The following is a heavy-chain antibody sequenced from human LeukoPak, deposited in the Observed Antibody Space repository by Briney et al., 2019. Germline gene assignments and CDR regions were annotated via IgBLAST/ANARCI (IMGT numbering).Heavy chain of an antibody. CDR2: IYHSGST. V-gene: IGHV4-38-2*01. CDR1: GYSISSGYY. J-gene: IGHJ4*02. Sequence: SETLSLTCAVSGYSISSGYYWGWIRQPPGKGLEWIGSIYHSGSTYYNPSLKSRVTISVDTSKNQFSLKLSSVTAADTAVYHCARVQGGLGELYYYYFDYWGQGTLVTVSS. CDR3: ARVQGGLGELYYYYFDY. D-gene: IGHD3-16*01.